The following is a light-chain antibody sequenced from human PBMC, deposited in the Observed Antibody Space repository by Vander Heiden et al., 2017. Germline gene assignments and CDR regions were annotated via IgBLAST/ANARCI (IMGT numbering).Light chain of an antibody. J-gene: IGKJ4*01. CDR3: QQNNAYPLT. CDR2: EAS. CDR1: QYIADF. Sequence: THMTQSPSTLSASVGDTVTITCRASQYIADFLAWYQQKPGKAPKLLIYEASNLQSGVPSRFSGSGSGTEFTLTISSLQPDDFATYSCQQNNAYPLTFGGGTNVEI. V-gene: IGKV1-5*03.